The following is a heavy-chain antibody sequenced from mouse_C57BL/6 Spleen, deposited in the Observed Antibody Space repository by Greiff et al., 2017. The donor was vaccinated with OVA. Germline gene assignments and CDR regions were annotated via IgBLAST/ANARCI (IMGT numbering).Heavy chain of an antibody. V-gene: IGHV1-50*01. CDR2: IDPSDSYT. D-gene: IGHD2-3*01. J-gene: IGHJ2*01. CDR1: GYTFTSYW. Sequence: QVQLQQPGAELVKPGASVKLSCKASGYTFTSYWMQWVKQRPGQGLEWIGEIDPSDSYTNYNQKFKGKATLTVDTSSSTAYIQLSSLTSEDSAVYYCARRGLLRFDYWGQGTTLTVSS. CDR3: ARRGLLRFDY.